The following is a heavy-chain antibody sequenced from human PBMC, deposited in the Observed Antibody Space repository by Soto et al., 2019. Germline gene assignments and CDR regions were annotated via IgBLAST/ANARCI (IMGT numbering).Heavy chain of an antibody. Sequence: EVQLVESGGGLVKPGGSLRLSCAASGFTFSSYSMNWVRQAPGKGLEWVSSISSSSSYIYYADSVKGRFTISRDNAKNSLYLQMNSLRAEDTAVYYCARERTVQLERRRAFDIWGQGTMVTVSS. CDR2: ISSSSSYI. CDR1: GFTFSSYS. D-gene: IGHD1-1*01. CDR3: ARERTVQLERRRAFDI. J-gene: IGHJ3*02. V-gene: IGHV3-21*01.